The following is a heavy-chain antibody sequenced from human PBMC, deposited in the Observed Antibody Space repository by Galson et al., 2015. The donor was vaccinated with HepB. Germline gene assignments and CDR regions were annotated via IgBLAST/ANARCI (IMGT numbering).Heavy chain of an antibody. J-gene: IGHJ2*01. CDR3: VRLYHSGYNYGYWYFDL. CDR2: IYPGDSDT. Sequence: QSGAEVKKPGDSLKISCKGSGYSFTSYWIGWVRQMPGKGLDYMGIIYPGDSDTRYSPSLQGQVTISADKSISTAYLQWSSLKASDTAMYYCVRLYHSGYNYGYWYFDLWGRGTLVTVSS. D-gene: IGHD5-18*01. CDR1: GYSFTSYW. V-gene: IGHV5-51*01.